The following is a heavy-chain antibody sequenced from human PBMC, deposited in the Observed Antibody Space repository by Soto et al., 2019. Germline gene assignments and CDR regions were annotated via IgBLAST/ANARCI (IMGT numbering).Heavy chain of an antibody. V-gene: IGHV3-66*01. CDR1: GFTVRSNY. J-gene: IGHJ6*02. CDR2: IYNDGGT. CDR3: ARDRYDFWSGSDHYGLDV. D-gene: IGHD3-3*01. Sequence: GGSLRLSCAASGFTVRSNYMSWVRQAPGKGLEWVSVIYNDGGTYYADSVKGRFTISRDNSKNTLYLQMNSLRAEDTAVYYCARDRYDFWSGSDHYGLDVWGQGTTVTVSS.